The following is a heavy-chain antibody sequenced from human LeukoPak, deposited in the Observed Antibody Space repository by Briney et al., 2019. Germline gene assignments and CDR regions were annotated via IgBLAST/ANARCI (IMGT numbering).Heavy chain of an antibody. J-gene: IGHJ5*02. Sequence: SETLSLTCTVSGASISGYYWGWMRQPPGKGLEFIGYIYYSGNTNYNPSLKGRVTFSVDTSKNQFSLKLSSVTAADTAVYYCARDFKMATFGSWSDPWGQGTLVTVSS. V-gene: IGHV4-59*12. CDR2: IYYSGNT. CDR3: ARDFKMATFGSWSDP. CDR1: GASISGYY. D-gene: IGHD5-24*01.